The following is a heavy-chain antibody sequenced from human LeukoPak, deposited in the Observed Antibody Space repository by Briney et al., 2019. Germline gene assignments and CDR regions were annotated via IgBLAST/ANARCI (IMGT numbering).Heavy chain of an antibody. CDR3: ASPGPYYYDSSGYRIDAFDI. Sequence: GGSLRLSCAASGFTFSSYGMPWVRQAPGKGLEWVAVISYDGSNKYYADSVKGRFTISRDNSKNTLYLQMNSLRAEDTAVYYCASPGPYYYDSSGYRIDAFDIWGQGTMVTVSS. CDR1: GFTFSSYG. D-gene: IGHD3-22*01. CDR2: ISYDGSNK. J-gene: IGHJ3*02. V-gene: IGHV3-30*03.